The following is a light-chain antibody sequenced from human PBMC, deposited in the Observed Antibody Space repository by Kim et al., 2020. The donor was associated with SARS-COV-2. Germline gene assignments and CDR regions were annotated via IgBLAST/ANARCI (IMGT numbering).Light chain of an antibody. J-gene: IGKJ1*01. CDR3: QQSNSYPWT. CDR2: DAS. Sequence: DIQMTQSPSTLSASVGDRVTITCRASQSINTGLAWYQQKPGKAPKLLIYDASSLESGVPSMFSGSGSETEFSLTINSLQPADFATYYCQQSNSYPWTFGQGTKVDIK. V-gene: IGKV1-5*01. CDR1: QSINTG.